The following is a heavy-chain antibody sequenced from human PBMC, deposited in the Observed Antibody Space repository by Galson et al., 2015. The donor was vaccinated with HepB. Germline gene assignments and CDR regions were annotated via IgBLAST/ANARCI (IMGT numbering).Heavy chain of an antibody. CDR3: AHRRYCPTTSCDPYNWFGP. D-gene: IGHD2-8*01. V-gene: IGHV2-5*01. CDR2: IYWNGDK. Sequence: PALVKPTQTLTLTCTFPGFSLSTSGVGVGWIRQPPGKALEWLALIYWNGDKHYSPSLQSRLTITKDTSKNQVVLTMTDMDPVDTATYFCAHRRYCPTTSCDPYNWFGPWGQGTLITVSS. CDR1: GFSLSTSGVG. J-gene: IGHJ5*02.